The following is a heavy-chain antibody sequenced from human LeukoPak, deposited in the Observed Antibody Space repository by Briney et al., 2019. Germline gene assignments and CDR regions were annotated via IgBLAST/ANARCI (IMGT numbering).Heavy chain of an antibody. CDR3: ASRNQYCGGDCFWAFHI. CDR1: GFTFSRYS. D-gene: IGHD2-21*02. V-gene: IGHV3-21*01. J-gene: IGHJ3*02. Sequence: GGSLRLSCGASGFTFSRYSMNWVRQAPGKGLEWVSSISSSGSYIYYADSVKGRFTISRDNAKNSLYLQMNSLRAEDTAVYYCASRNQYCGGDCFWAFHIWGRGTMVTVSS. CDR2: ISSSGSYI.